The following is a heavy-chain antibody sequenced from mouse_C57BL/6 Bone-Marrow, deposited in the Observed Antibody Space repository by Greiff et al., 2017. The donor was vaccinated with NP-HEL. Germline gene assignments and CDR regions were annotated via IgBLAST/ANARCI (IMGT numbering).Heavy chain of an antibody. CDR1: GYAFSSYW. CDR2: IYPGDGDT. J-gene: IGHJ1*03. CDR3: ANEGEVSGGDWYFDV. Sequence: VQLQQSGAELVKPGASVKISCKASGYAFSSYWMNWVKQRPGKGLEWIGQIYPGDGDTNYNGKFKGKATLTADKSSSTAYMQLSSLTSEDSAVYFWANEGEVSGGDWYFDVWGTGTTVTVSS. D-gene: IGHD1-3*01. V-gene: IGHV1-80*01.